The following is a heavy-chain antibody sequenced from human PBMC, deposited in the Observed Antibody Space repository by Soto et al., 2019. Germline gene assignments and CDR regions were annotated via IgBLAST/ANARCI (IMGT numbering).Heavy chain of an antibody. CDR2: IYYSGST. J-gene: IGHJ4*02. D-gene: IGHD5-18*01. Sequence: PSETLSLTCTVSGGSISSGDYYWSWIRQPPGKGLEWIGYIYYSGSTYYNPSLKSRVTISVDTSKNQFSLKLSSVTAADTAVYYCARLAAMVLNYFDYWGQGTLVTVSS. CDR1: GGSISSGDYY. CDR3: ARLAAMVLNYFDY. V-gene: IGHV4-30-4*01.